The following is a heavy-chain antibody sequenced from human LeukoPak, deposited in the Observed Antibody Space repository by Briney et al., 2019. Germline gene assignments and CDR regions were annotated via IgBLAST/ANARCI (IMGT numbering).Heavy chain of an antibody. V-gene: IGHV3-74*01. Sequence: GGSLRLSCAASGFTFSSYWMHWVRQALGKGLVWVSRINSDGSSTSYADSVKGRFTISRDNAKNTLYLQMNSLRAEDTAVYYCVSLCSSTSCYSQSYWGQGTLVTVSS. CDR3: VSLCSSTSCYSQSY. CDR2: INSDGSST. D-gene: IGHD2-2*02. J-gene: IGHJ4*02. CDR1: GFTFSSYW.